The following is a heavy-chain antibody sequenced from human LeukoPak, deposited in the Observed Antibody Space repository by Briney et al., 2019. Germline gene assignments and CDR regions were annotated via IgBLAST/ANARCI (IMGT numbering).Heavy chain of an antibody. CDR1: GFTFSSYN. V-gene: IGHV3-21*01. D-gene: IGHD5-12*01. CDR2: ISSSSSYI. J-gene: IGHJ3*02. Sequence: PGGSLRLSCAASGFTFSSYNMNWVRQAPGKGLEWVSSISSSSSYIYYADSVKGRFTISRDNAKNSLYLQMNSLRAEDTAVYYCARDGSWLRLGNAFDIWGQGTMVTVSS. CDR3: ARDGSWLRLGNAFDI.